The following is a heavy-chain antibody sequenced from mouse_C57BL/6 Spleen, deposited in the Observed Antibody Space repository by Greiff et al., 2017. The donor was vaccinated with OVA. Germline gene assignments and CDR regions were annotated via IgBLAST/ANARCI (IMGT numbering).Heavy chain of an antibody. CDR2: IRPSDSDT. CDR1: GYTFTSYW. D-gene: IGHD2-1*01. J-gene: IGHJ3*01. Sequence: QVQLQQPGAELVKPGASVKVSCKASGYTFTSYWMHWVKQRPGQGLEWIGRIRPSDSDTNYNQKFKGKATLTVDKSSSTAYMQLSSLTSEDSAVYYCAIGDGNYEWFAYWGQGTLVTVSA. V-gene: IGHV1-74*01. CDR3: AIGDGNYEWFAY.